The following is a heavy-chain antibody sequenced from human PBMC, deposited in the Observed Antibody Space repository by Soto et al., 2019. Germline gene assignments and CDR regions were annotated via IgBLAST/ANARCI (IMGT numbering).Heavy chain of an antibody. CDR2: IYYTGNT. Sequence: QLQLQESGPGLVKPSETLSLTCTVSGGSISSGNYHWGWIRQPPGKGLEWIGSIYYTGNTFYNPSLKSRVTISVNTSNTKFPLRLSSVTPADPAVYYCARHRAACTTPSCYVPWFAPWAQGPLVTVSS. CDR3: ARHRAACTTPSCYVPWFAP. CDR1: GGSISSGNYH. D-gene: IGHD2-2*01. V-gene: IGHV4-39*01. J-gene: IGHJ5*02.